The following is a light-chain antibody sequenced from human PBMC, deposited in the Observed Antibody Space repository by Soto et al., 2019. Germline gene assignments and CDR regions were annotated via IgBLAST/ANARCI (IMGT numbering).Light chain of an antibody. J-gene: IGKJ5*01. CDR2: SAS. CDR3: QQYHSDPIT. CDR1: HTLLFGSNSKNY. V-gene: IGKV4-1*01. Sequence: EIVMTQSPDSLAVSLGERATIKCKSSHTLLFGSNSKNYLAWYQQKPGQPPKLLIYSASTRESGVPDRFSGSGSGTDFTLTISSLQADDVAVYYCQQYHSDPITFGQGTRLEIK.